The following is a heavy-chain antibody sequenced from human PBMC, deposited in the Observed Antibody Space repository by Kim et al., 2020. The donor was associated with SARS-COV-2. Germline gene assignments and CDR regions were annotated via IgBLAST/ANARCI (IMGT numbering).Heavy chain of an antibody. D-gene: IGHD3-16*02. V-gene: IGHV3-33*06. CDR3: AKQGYETSVVTSYLDH. J-gene: IGHJ4*02. CDR1: GFTFSSYG. CDR2: IWYDGSNK. Sequence: GGSLRLSCAASGFTFSSYGMHWVRQAPGKGLEWVAVIWYDGSNKYYADSVKGRFTISRDNSKNTLYLQMNSLRAEDTAVYYCAKQGYETSVVTSYLDHWGQGTLVAVSS.